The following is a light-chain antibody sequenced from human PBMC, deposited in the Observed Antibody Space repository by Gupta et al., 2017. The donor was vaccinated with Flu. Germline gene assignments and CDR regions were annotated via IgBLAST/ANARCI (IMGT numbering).Light chain of an antibody. CDR3: QQYKSYPYT. CDR2: KAS. CDR1: QSISSW. Sequence: DIQMTQSPSTLSASVGDRVTITCRASQSISSWLAWYQQKPGKAPKLLIYKASSLESGVPSRFSGRGSGTEFTLTISSLQPDDFATYYCQQYKSYPYTSGQGTKLEIK. J-gene: IGKJ2*01. V-gene: IGKV1-5*03.